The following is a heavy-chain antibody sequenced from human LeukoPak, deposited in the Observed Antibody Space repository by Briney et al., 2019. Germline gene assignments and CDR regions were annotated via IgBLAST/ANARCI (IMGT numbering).Heavy chain of an antibody. CDR3: ARGGSSPGGLLYNY. J-gene: IGHJ4*02. CDR2: MNPNSGNT. D-gene: IGHD6-13*01. V-gene: IGHV1-8*01. Sequence: ASVKVSCKASGYTLTSYDINWVRQATGQGLEWMGWMNPNSGNTGYAQKFQGRVTMTRNTSISTAYMELSSLRSEDTAVYYCARGGSSPGGLLYNYWGQGTLVTVSS. CDR1: GYTLTSYD.